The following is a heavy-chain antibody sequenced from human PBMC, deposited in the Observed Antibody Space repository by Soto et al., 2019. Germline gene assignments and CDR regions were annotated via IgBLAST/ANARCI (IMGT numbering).Heavy chain of an antibody. CDR3: VSYDFWSGYSDY. CDR1: GFTVSSNY. V-gene: IGHV3-66*01. J-gene: IGHJ4*02. Sequence: EVQLVESGGGLVQPGGSLRLSCAVSGFTVSSNYMSWVRQAAGKGLEWVSIFYTGGSTYYSDSVKGRFTISRDNSKNTLYLQMNSLREEDTAVYYGVSYDFWSGYSDYWGQGTRVTVSS. D-gene: IGHD3-3*01. CDR2: FYTGGST.